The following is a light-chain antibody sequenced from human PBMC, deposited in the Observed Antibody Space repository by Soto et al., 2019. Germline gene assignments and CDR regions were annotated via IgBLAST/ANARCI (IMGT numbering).Light chain of an antibody. CDR2: ATS. J-gene: IGKJ1*01. CDR1: QSVSRRY. CDR3: PQRQRWPRT. V-gene: IGKV3D-20*02. Sequence: EIVLTQSPGTLSLSSGDTAALSCRASQSVSRRYLAWYQQKFGQAPRXXIYATSRRETGIPARFSGSGSGTEFTLTITSLEPEDLAFYYCPQRQRWPRTFGQGTKVDIK.